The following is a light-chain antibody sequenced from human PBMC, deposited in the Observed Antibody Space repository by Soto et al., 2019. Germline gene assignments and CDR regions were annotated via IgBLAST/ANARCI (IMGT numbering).Light chain of an antibody. CDR2: GAS. J-gene: IGKJ1*01. CDR3: QQYNGWPRT. V-gene: IGKV3-15*01. Sequence: EIVMTQAPATLSVSPGERATLSCRASQSVYSSLAWYQQTPGRAPRLLIYGASARATGIPVRFSGSGSGTEFTITISSLHSEYFAVYYCQQYNGWPRTFGQGTKVEIK. CDR1: QSVYSS.